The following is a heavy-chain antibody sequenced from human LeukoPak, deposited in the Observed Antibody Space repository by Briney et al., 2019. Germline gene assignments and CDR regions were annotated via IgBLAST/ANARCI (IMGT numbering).Heavy chain of an antibody. CDR2: ITSSSGTI. Sequence: GGSLRLSCAASGFTFSSYSMSWVRQAPGKGLEWVSYITSSSGTIYYADSVKGRFTISRDNAKNSLFLQMNSLRAEDTAVYYCARDTGYSSGWYNWFDPWGQGTLVTVSS. J-gene: IGHJ5*02. V-gene: IGHV3-48*04. CDR1: GFTFSSYS. D-gene: IGHD6-19*01. CDR3: ARDTGYSSGWYNWFDP.